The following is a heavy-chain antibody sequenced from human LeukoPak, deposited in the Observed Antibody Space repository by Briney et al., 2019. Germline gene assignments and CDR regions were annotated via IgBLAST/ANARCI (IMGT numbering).Heavy chain of an antibody. D-gene: IGHD5-24*01. CDR3: ARAFPGGYNYLNWFDP. J-gene: IGHJ5*02. V-gene: IGHV4-59*12. CDR2: IYYSGST. Sequence: PSETLSLTCTVSGGSISSYYWSWIRQPPGKGLEWIGYIYYSGSTNYNPSLKSRVTISVDRSKNQFSLKLSSVTAADTAVYYCARAFPGGYNYLNWFDPWGQGTLVTVSS. CDR1: GGSISSYY.